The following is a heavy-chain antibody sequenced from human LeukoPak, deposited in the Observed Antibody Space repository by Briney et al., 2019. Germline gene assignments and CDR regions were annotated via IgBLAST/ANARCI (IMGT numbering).Heavy chain of an antibody. V-gene: IGHV4-59*06. CDR2: IYYSGST. D-gene: IGHD1-26*01. CDR1: GGSISSYY. CDR3: ARGRLAGTRIVGTFDY. Sequence: SETLSLTCTVSGGSISSYYWSWIRQHPGKGLEWIGYIYYSGSTYYNPSLKSRVTISVDTSKNQFSLKLSSVTAADTAVYYCARGRLAGTRIVGTFDYWGQGTLVTVSS. J-gene: IGHJ4*02.